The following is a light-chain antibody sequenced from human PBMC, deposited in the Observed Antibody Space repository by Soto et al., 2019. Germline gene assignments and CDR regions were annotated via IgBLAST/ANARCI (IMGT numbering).Light chain of an antibody. Sequence: EVVLTQSPGTLSLSPGERATLSCRASQTISSSYLAWYQQKPGQAPRLLIYGASSRATGIPDRFSGSGSGTDFTLTISRLEPEDFAVYYCQQYGSSPVTFGQGTRLEIK. CDR1: QTISSSY. V-gene: IGKV3-20*01. J-gene: IGKJ5*01. CDR3: QQYGSSPVT. CDR2: GAS.